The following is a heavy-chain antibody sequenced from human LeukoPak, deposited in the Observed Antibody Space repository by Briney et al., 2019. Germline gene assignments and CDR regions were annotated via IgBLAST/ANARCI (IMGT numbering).Heavy chain of an antibody. J-gene: IGHJ5*02. Sequence: GGSLRLSCAASGFTFNEAWMSWVRQAPGKGLEWVGRIKSKSDGGTTGYAAPVKGRFTISRDDSKNTVYLQMDSLKIEDTAVYYCATGRTSLSKDWFDPWGQGTLVTVSS. V-gene: IGHV3-15*01. CDR1: GFTFNEAW. CDR3: ATGRTSLSKDWFDP. D-gene: IGHD5/OR15-5a*01. CDR2: IKSKSDGGTT.